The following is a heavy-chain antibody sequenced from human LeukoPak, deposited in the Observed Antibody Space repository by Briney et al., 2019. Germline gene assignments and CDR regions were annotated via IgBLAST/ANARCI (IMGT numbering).Heavy chain of an antibody. V-gene: IGHV1-2*02. J-gene: IGHJ5*02. CDR3: ARVRTYNRDWFDP. Sequence: ASVKVSCKASGYTFTGYYMHWVRQAPGQGLEWMGWINPNSGGTNYAQKFQGRVTMTRDTSISTAYMELSRLRSDDTAVNYCARVRTYNRDWFDPWGQGTLVTVSS. D-gene: IGHD1-14*01. CDR1: GYTFTGYY. CDR2: INPNSGGT.